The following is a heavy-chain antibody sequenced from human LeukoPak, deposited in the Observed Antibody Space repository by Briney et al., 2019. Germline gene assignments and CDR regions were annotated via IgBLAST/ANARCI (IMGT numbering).Heavy chain of an antibody. CDR3: ARDRRSCSSTSCLHNYYYYYGMDV. CDR2: ISYDGSNK. J-gene: IGHJ6*02. D-gene: IGHD2-2*01. Sequence: GGSLRLSCAASGFTFSSYGMHWVRQAPGKGLEWVAVISYDGSNKYYADSVKGRFTISRDNSKNTLYLQMNSLRGEDTAVYYCARDRRSCSSTSCLHNYYYYYGMDVWGQGTTVTVSS. CDR1: GFTFSSYG. V-gene: IGHV3-30*03.